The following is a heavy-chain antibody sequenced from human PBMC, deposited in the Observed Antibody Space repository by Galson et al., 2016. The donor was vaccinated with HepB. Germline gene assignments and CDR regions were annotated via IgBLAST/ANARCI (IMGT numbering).Heavy chain of an antibody. CDR1: GYRFRDYD. Sequence: CKASGYRFRDYDVSWVRQAPGQGLEWMGWMNPNSGNTGYAQRLRGRIDMTSDASINTAYMELHSLRSEDTAVYYCARAIRNQLLSEYWGQGTLITVSS. CDR3: ARAIRNQLLSEY. J-gene: IGHJ4*02. V-gene: IGHV1-8*01. CDR2: MNPNSGNT. D-gene: IGHD1-14*01.